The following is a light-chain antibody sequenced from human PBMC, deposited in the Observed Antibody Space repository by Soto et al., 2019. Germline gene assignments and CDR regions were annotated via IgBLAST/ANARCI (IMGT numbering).Light chain of an antibody. CDR2: WAS. V-gene: IGKV4-1*01. CDR3: QQYYTTPPYT. J-gene: IGKJ2*01. CDR1: QSVLYTSNNKNY. Sequence: DIVMTQSPDSLAVSLGERATINCKSNQSVLYTSNNKNYLSWYQQKPGQPPKLLIYWASTRESGVPDRFSGSGSGTDFTLTISNLQAEDVAVYYCQQYYTTPPYTFGQGTKLEIK.